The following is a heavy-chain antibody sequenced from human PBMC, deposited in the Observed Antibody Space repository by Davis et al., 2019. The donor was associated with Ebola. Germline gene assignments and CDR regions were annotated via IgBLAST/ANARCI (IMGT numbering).Heavy chain of an antibody. CDR3: ARDRTGNYAIDV. V-gene: IGHV4-4*02. D-gene: IGHD3-16*01. CDR1: GGSIRSTNW. CDR2: IHHSGST. Sequence: MPSETLSLTCAVSGGSIRSTNWWSWVRQPPGKGLEWIGEIHHSGSTNYNPSLKSRVTISVDKSKNQFSLKLSSVTAADTAVYYCARDRTGNYAIDVWGQGTTVTVSS. J-gene: IGHJ6*02.